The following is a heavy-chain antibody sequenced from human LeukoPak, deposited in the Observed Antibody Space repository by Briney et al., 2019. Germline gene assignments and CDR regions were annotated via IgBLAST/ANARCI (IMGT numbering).Heavy chain of an antibody. V-gene: IGHV4-34*01. CDR1: GGSFSGYY. D-gene: IGHD6-19*01. Sequence: PSETLSLTCTVYGGSFSGYYWSWIRQPPGKGLEWIGEINHRGSTNYNPSFKSRVTISVDTSKNQLSLKLNSATAADTAVYYCAIPTRGGIAVTGTFGYWGQGTLVTVSS. CDR2: INHRGST. J-gene: IGHJ4*02. CDR3: AIPTRGGIAVTGTFGY.